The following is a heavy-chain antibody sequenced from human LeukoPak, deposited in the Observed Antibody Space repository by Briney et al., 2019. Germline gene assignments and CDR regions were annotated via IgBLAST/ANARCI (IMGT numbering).Heavy chain of an antibody. V-gene: IGHV3-23*01. CDR2: ISGSGNST. CDR3: AKQRGYGVSNYNDY. D-gene: IGHD5-12*01. CDR1: GFSFSNYA. J-gene: IGHJ4*02. Sequence: PGGSLRLSCAASGFSFSNYAMRWVRQAPGKGLEWVSTISGSGNSTYYADSVKGRFTISRDNSKNTFYLQMNSLRAEHTAVYYCAKQRGYGVSNYNDYWGQGTLVTVSS.